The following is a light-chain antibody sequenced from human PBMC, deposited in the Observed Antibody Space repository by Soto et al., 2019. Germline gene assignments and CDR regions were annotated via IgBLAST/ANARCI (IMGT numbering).Light chain of an antibody. Sequence: EIVLTQSPGTLSLSPGERAXLSCRASQSVSSSYLAWYQQKPGQAPRLLIYGASSRATGIPDRFSGSGSGTDFTLTISRLEPEDFAVYYCQQYGSSPRTFGQGTKLEIK. CDR1: QSVSSSY. V-gene: IGKV3-20*01. J-gene: IGKJ2*01. CDR3: QQYGSSPRT. CDR2: GAS.